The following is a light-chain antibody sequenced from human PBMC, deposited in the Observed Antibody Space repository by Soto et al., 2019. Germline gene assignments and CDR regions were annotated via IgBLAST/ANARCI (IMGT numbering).Light chain of an antibody. CDR2: RAS. CDR1: RDIGTW. CDR3: HRHETYPLA. Sequence: TQMTQSPSTLSASVGDSVSITCRASRDIGTWLAWFQQKPGRAPNLLIYRASTLARGVPSRFSGSGSGTEFTLTISSLQPDGFATYYCHRHETYPLAFGGGTKVDI. V-gene: IGKV1-5*03. J-gene: IGKJ4*01.